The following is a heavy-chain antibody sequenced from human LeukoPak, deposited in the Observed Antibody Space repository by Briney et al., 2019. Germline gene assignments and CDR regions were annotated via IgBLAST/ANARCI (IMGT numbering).Heavy chain of an antibody. CDR3: ARDLARGGSYYYYYIDV. CDR2: IHHSGST. D-gene: IGHD3-10*01. J-gene: IGHJ6*03. V-gene: IGHV4-4*02. CDR1: DGSISSSNW. Sequence: SETLSLTCSVSDGSISSSNWWSWVRQPPGKGLEWIGEIHHSGSTNYNPSLKSRVTISVDTSKNQFSLKLSPVTAADTAVYYCARDLARGGSYYYYYIDVWGKGTTVTISS.